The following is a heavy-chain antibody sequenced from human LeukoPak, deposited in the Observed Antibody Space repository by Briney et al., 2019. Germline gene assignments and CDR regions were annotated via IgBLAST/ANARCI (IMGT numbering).Heavy chain of an antibody. CDR1: GGTFSSYA. J-gene: IGHJ6*02. V-gene: IGHV1-69*04. D-gene: IGHD2-15*01. CDR2: IIPILGIA. Sequence: ASVKVSCKASGGTFSSYAISWVQQAPGQGLEWMGRIIPILGIANYAQKFQGRVTITADKSTSTAYMELSSLRSEDTAVYYCARDQDIVVVVAAQYGMDVWGQGTTVTVSS. CDR3: ARDQDIVVVVAAQYGMDV.